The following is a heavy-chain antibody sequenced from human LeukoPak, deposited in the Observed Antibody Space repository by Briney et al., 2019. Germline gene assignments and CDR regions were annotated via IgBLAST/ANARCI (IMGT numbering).Heavy chain of an antibody. D-gene: IGHD4-23*01. V-gene: IGHV3-30-3*01. CDR2: ISYDGSNK. CDR3: ATGDPLSGGNYYFDY. CDR1: GFTFSSYA. Sequence: PGGSLRLSCAASGFTFSSYAMHWVRQAPGKGLEWVAVISYDGSNKYYADSVKGRFTISRDNSKNTLYLQMNSLRAEDTAVYYCATGDPLSGGNYYFDYWGQGTLVTVSS. J-gene: IGHJ4*02.